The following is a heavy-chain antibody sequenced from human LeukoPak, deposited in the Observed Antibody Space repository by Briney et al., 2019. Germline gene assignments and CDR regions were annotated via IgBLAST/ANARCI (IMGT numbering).Heavy chain of an antibody. D-gene: IGHD2-2*01. CDR3: ASKTYCSSTSCPPPSFDY. Sequence: GGSLRLSCAASGFTFSSYSMNWVRQAPGKGLEWVSYISSSSSTIYYADSVKGRFTISRDNAKNSLYLQMNSLRAEDTAVYYCASKTYCSSTSCPPPSFDYWGQGTLVTVSS. V-gene: IGHV3-48*01. CDR2: ISSSSSTI. CDR1: GFTFSSYS. J-gene: IGHJ4*02.